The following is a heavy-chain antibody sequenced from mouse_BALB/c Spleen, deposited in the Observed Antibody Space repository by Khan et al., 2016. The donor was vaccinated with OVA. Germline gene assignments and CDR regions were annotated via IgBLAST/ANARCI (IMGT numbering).Heavy chain of an antibody. D-gene: IGHD2-1*01. CDR1: GFNIKDTY. J-gene: IGHJ3*01. CDR2: FDPANGDT. V-gene: IGHV14-3*02. Sequence: VQLQQSGADLVKPGASVKLSCTASGFNIKDTYMHWVKQRPEQGLEWIGRFDPANGDTKFDPKFQGKASITADTSSNKAYLQLSSLTSEDTAVYYRTTLYGNPFPYRGQGTLVTVSA. CDR3: TTLYGNPFPY.